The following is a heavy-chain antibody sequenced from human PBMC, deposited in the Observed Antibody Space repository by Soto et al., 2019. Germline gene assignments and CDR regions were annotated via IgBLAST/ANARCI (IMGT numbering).Heavy chain of an antibody. V-gene: IGHV4-4*07. CDR1: GDSISRKY. D-gene: IGHD4-17*01. J-gene: IGHJ4*02. Sequence: QVQLQESGPGLVKPSETLSLTCSGSGDSISRKYWSWLRQPAGGGLEWIGRIYTTGATNDNSSLKSRVSMSVDTSKNQFSLRLTSVTAADTAVYFCAMTVIAPSPYLDHWGQGLLVTVSS. CDR2: IYTTGAT. CDR3: AMTVIAPSPYLDH.